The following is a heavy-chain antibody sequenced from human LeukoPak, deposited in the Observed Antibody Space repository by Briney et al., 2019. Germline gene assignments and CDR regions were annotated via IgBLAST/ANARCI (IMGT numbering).Heavy chain of an antibody. CDR2: ISYDGSIK. Sequence: GGSLRLSCEASGFTFRSYGMHWVRQAPGKGLEWVAVISYDGSIKYYADSVKGRFTISRDNSKNTVYLQMNSLRAEDTAVYYCAKDGYSSGWYNPEYWGQGTLVTVSS. J-gene: IGHJ4*02. D-gene: IGHD6-19*01. V-gene: IGHV3-30*18. CDR3: AKDGYSSGWYNPEY. CDR1: GFTFRSYG.